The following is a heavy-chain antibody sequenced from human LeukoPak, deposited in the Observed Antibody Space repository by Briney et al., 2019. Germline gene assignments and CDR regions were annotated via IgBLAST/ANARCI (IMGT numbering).Heavy chain of an antibody. CDR3: AREAVCSGGSCHLDY. CDR1: GYTFTGYY. CDR2: INPNSGDT. J-gene: IGHJ4*02. D-gene: IGHD2-15*01. Sequence: ASVKVSCKASGYTFTGYYMHWVRQAPGQGLEWMGWINPNSGDTNYAQKFQGRVTMTRDTSISTAYMELSRLRSDDTDVYSCAREAVCSGGSCHLDYWGQGTLVTVSS. V-gene: IGHV1-2*02.